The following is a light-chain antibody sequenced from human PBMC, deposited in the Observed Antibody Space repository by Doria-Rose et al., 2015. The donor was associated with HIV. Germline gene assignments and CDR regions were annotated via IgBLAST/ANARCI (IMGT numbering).Light chain of an antibody. V-gene: IGKV1-5*03. J-gene: IGKJ2*02. CDR3: QQYDTSSRT. Sequence: PSTLSASVGDRVTITCRASQSISSWLAWYQQKPGKAPEPLIYKASSLESGVPSRFSGSGSGTEFTLTISGLQPDDFATYYCQQYDTSSRTFGQGTRLEIK. CDR2: KAS. CDR1: QSISSW.